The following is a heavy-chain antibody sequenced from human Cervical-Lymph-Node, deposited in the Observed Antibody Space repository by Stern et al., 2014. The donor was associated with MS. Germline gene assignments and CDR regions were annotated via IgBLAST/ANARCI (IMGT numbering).Heavy chain of an antibody. Sequence: QVQLVQSGSELKKPGASVKLSCKASGYTFSNYAINWVRQAPGPGLELMGWINTNSGKPTYAQAFTGRFVFSLDISVSTAYLQISSLKAGDTAVYYCATERSSSWYANWFDPWGQGTLVTVSS. V-gene: IGHV7-4-1*02. CDR1: GYTFSNYA. CDR2: INTNSGKP. D-gene: IGHD6-13*01. CDR3: ATERSSSWYANWFDP. J-gene: IGHJ5*02.